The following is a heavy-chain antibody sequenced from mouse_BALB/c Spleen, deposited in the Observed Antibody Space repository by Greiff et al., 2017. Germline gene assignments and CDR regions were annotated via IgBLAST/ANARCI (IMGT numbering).Heavy chain of an antibody. CDR1: GFTFSSYG. Sequence: EVKVEESGGGLVQPGGSLKLSCAASGFTFSSYGMSWVRQTPDKRLELVATINSNGGSTYYPDSVKGRFTISRDNAKNTLYLQMSSLKSEDTAMYYCARDYYGSSYFDYWGQGTTLTVSS. CDR3: ARDYYGSSYFDY. CDR2: INSNGGST. D-gene: IGHD1-1*01. J-gene: IGHJ2*01. V-gene: IGHV5-6-3*01.